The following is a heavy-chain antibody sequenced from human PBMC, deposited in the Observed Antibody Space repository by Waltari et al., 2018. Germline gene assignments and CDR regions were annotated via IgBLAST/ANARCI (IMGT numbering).Heavy chain of an antibody. J-gene: IGHJ3*02. CDR2: IIPILGIA. CDR3: AREMATSDAFDI. V-gene: IGHV1-69*08. Sequence: QVQLVQSGAEVKKPGSSVKVSCKASGGPFSSYTISWVRQAPGQGLEWMGRIIPILGIANYAQKFQGRVTITADKSTSTAYMELSSLRSEDTAVYYCAREMATSDAFDIWGQGTMVTVSS. D-gene: IGHD5-12*01. CDR1: GGPFSSYT.